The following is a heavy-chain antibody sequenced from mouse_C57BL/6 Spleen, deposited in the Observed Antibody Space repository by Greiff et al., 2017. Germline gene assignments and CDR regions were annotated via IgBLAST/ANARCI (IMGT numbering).Heavy chain of an antibody. V-gene: IGHV1-82*01. J-gene: IGHJ3*01. CDR1: GYAFSSSW. CDR2: IYPGDGDT. CDR3: ALYYGSSPGWCAY. Sequence: VQLQQSGPELVKPGASVKISCKASGYAFSSSWMNWLKQRPGKGLEWIGRIYPGDGDTNYNGKFKGKATLTADKSSSTAYMQLSSLTSEDSAVYFCALYYGSSPGWCAYWGQGTLVTVSA. D-gene: IGHD1-1*01.